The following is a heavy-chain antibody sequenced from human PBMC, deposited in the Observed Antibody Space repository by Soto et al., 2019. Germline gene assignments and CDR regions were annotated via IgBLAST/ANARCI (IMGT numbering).Heavy chain of an antibody. CDR1: GYTFTSYA. Sequence: ASVKVSCKASGYTFTSYAMHWVRQAPGQRLEWMGWINAGNGNTKYSQKFQGRVTITRDTSASTAYMELSSLRSEDTAVYYCARVADCSSTSCYTWWFDPWGQGTLVTVSS. V-gene: IGHV1-3*01. CDR2: INAGNGNT. CDR3: ARVADCSSTSCYTWWFDP. D-gene: IGHD2-2*02. J-gene: IGHJ5*02.